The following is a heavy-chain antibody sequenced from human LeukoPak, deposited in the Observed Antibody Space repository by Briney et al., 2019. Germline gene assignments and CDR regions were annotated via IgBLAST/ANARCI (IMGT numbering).Heavy chain of an antibody. Sequence: AASVKVSCTVSGYTLTELSMHWVRQAPGKGREWMGGFDPEDGETIYAQKFQGRVTMTEDTSTDTAYMELSSLRSEDTAVYYCATGGYGDYSDWFDPWGQGTLVTVSS. CDR1: GYTLTELS. D-gene: IGHD4-17*01. V-gene: IGHV1-24*01. CDR2: FDPEDGET. CDR3: ATGGYGDYSDWFDP. J-gene: IGHJ5*02.